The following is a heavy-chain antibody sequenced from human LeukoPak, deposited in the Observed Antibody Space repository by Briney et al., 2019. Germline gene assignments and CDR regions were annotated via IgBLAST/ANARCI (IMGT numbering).Heavy chain of an antibody. D-gene: IGHD3-10*01. CDR1: GFTFSSYG. V-gene: IGHV3-30*18. J-gene: IGHJ4*02. CDR2: ISYDGSNK. CDR3: AKVPIPYVKFREFNN. Sequence: GGSLRLSCAASGFTFSSYGMHWVRQAPGKGLEWVAVISYDGSNKYYADSVKGRFTISRDNSKNTLYLQMNSLRAEDTAVYYCAKVPIPYVKFREFNNWGQGTLVTVSS.